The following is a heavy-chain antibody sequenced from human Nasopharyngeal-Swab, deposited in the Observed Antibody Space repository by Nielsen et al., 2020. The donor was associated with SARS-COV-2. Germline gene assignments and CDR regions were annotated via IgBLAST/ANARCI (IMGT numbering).Heavy chain of an antibody. CDR3: ARVLRGVAARPLGFGYYYYYYMDA. CDR2: INHSGST. V-gene: IGHV4-34*01. Sequence: WIRQPPGKGLEWIGEINHSGSTNYNPSLKSRVTISVDTSKNQFSLKLSSVTAADTAVYYCARVLRGVAARPLGFGYYYYYYMDAWGKGTTVTVSS. J-gene: IGHJ6*03. D-gene: IGHD6-6*01.